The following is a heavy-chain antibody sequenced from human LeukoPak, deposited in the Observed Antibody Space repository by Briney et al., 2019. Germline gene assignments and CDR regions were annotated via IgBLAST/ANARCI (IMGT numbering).Heavy chain of an antibody. Sequence: SQTLSLTCAISGDSVSSNSAAWTWLRQSPSRGLEWLGRTYYRSKWYNDYTGSVKSRMTINPDTSNNQFSLQLNSVTPEDTAVYYCVREGAAAGISGAFDIWGQGTMVTVSS. CDR3: VREGAAAGISGAFDI. J-gene: IGHJ3*02. CDR2: TYYRSKWYN. CDR1: GDSVSSNSAA. D-gene: IGHD6-13*01. V-gene: IGHV6-1*01.